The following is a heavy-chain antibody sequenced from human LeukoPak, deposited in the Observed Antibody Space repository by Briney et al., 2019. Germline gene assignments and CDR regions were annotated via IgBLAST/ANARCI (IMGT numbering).Heavy chain of an antibody. D-gene: IGHD2-15*01. CDR2: ISQNVGA. V-gene: IGHV4-38-2*02. Sequence: SETLSLTCAVSGYSISRGYHWGWIRQPPGKGRQGIARISQNVGASYNPSLKSRVTISLDTSNNQTSLELGSVTAADTAVYYCERDLGSGGNSDYWGQGTLVTASS. CDR1: GYSISRGYH. J-gene: IGHJ4*02. CDR3: ERDLGSGGNSDY.